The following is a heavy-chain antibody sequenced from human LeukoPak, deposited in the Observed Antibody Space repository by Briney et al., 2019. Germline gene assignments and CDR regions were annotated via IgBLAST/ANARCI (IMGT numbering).Heavy chain of an antibody. Sequence: SETLSLTCTVSGDSVSSGRYYWTWIRQPPGKGLEWIGYVYYSGNTYYNPSLKSRVTISVDTSKNQFSLKLSSVTAADTAVYYCARTIATGLKYFKDWGQGSLVTVAS. CDR3: ARTIATGLKYFKD. J-gene: IGHJ4*02. D-gene: IGHD5-24*01. CDR1: GDSVSSGRYY. V-gene: IGHV4-61*01. CDR2: VYYSGNT.